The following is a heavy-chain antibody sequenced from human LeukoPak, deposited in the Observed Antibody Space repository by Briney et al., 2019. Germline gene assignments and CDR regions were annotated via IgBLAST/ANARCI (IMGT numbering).Heavy chain of an antibody. D-gene: IGHD2-21*02. CDR1: GGSFSGYY. CDR2: INHSGST. J-gene: IGHJ5*02. V-gene: IGHV4-34*01. Sequence: SETLSLTCAVYGGSFSGYYWSWIRQPPGKGLEWIGEINHSGSTNYNPSLKSRVTMSVDTSKNQFSLKLSSVTAADTAVYYCARRIVSVPAIQQGNWLDPWGQGTLVTVSS. CDR3: ARRIVSVPAIQQGNWLDP.